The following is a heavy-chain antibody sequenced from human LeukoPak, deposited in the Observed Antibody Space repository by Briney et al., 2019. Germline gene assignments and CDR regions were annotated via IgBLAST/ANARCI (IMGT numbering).Heavy chain of an antibody. V-gene: IGHV1-69*04. Sequence: SVKVSCKASGGTFSSYAISWVRQAPGRGLEWMGRIIPILGIANYAQEFQGRVTITADKSTSTAYMELSSLRSEDTAVYYCARETYCGGDCYSELWFDPWGQGTLVTVSS. D-gene: IGHD2-21*02. CDR3: ARETYCGGDCYSELWFDP. CDR1: GGTFSSYA. J-gene: IGHJ5*02. CDR2: IIPILGIA.